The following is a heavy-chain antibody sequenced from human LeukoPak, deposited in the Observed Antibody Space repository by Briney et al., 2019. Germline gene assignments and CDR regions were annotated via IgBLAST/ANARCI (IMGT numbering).Heavy chain of an antibody. CDR3: ARDRELGMRAFDI. V-gene: IGHV6-1*01. D-gene: IGHD7-27*01. CDR1: GDSVSSNSAA. Sequence: QTLSLTCAISGDSVSSNSAAWSWIRQSPSRGLEWLGRTYYRSKWYNAVSVKSRITINPDTSKNQVSLQLNSVTPEDTAVYYCARDRELGMRAFDIWGQGTMVTVSS. CDR2: TYYRSKWY. J-gene: IGHJ3*02.